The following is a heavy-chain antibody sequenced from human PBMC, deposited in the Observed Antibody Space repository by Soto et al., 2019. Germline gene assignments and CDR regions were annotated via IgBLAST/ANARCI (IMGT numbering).Heavy chain of an antibody. CDR2: INAGNGKT. J-gene: IGHJ6*02. CDR1: GYTFPTST. V-gene: IGHV1-3*01. D-gene: IGHD1-7*01. CDR3: ANVGGASTAGTRPVRYSYRDGMDV. Sequence: QVHLVQSGAEVKKPGASVKVSCKASGYTFPTSTMHWVRQAPGQRLEWMGWINAGNGKTKYSQKFQGRVTINRDTSASKAYMELSNVRSENTAENYCANVGGASTAGTRPVRYSYRDGMDVWGQGTMVTVS.